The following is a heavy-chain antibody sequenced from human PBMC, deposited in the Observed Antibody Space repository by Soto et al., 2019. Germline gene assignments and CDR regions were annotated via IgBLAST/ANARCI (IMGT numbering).Heavy chain of an antibody. CDR3: SWTAGY. V-gene: IGHV3-7*01. J-gene: IGHJ4*02. CDR1: TFTLSSYW. Sequence: GSLRLSCAASTFTLSSYWMKWVRQAPGKGLEWVATIKQDGSQKNYVDSVKGRFTISRDNTKNSLYLQMNSLRAEDTAVYYCSWTAGYWGQGTPVTVSS. CDR2: IKQDGSQK.